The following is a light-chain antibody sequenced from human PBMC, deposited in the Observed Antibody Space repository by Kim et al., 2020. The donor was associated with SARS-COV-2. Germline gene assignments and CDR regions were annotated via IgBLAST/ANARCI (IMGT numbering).Light chain of an antibody. CDR2: DAS. CDR1: QSVSTY. J-gene: IGKJ4*01. Sequence: EIVLTQSPATLSLSPGERVTLSCRASQSVSTYLAWYQQKPGQAPRLLIYDASNRATGIPARFSGSGSGTDFTLTISSLESEDFAVYYCQQRDSWPLTFGGGTKVDIK. CDR3: QQRDSWPLT. V-gene: IGKV3-11*01.